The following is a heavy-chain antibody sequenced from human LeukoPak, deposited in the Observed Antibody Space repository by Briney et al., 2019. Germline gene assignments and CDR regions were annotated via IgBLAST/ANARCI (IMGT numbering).Heavy chain of an antibody. CDR3: ARHWYYYDSSGYYSLSYYFDY. V-gene: IGHV4-59*01. CDR2: IYYSGST. Sequence: PSETLSLTCTVSGGSISSYYWSWIRQPPGKGLEWIGYIYYSGSTNYNPSLKSRVTISVDTSKNQFSLKLSSVTAADRAVYYCARHWYYYDSSGYYSLSYYFDYWGQGTLVTVSS. J-gene: IGHJ4*02. CDR1: GGSISSYY. D-gene: IGHD3-22*01.